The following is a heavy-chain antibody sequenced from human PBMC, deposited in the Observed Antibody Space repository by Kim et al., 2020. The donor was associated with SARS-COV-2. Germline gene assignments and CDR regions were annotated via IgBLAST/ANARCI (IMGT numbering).Heavy chain of an antibody. J-gene: IGHJ5*02. V-gene: IGHV4-39*01. CDR2: ISYSRIT. CDR1: GGSLSTSGYY. D-gene: IGHD6-25*01. Sequence: SETLSLTCTVSGGSLSTSGYYWGWIRQPPGKGLEWNGSISYSRITRYNPPLKSRVTVSVDTPTNQFSLKLTPVTAADTAVYYCARGEGIAAVGACGQGTL. CDR3: ARGEGIAAVGA.